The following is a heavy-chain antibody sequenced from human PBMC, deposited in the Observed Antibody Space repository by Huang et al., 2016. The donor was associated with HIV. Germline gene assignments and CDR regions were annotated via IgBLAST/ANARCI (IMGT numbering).Heavy chain of an antibody. J-gene: IGHJ4*02. CDR1: GYKFTSYW. Sequence: EVQLVQSGAEVKKPGESLKISCKGSGYKFTSYWIAWVRQMPGKGLERMGIIYPGDSYTRYSPSFQGKVTISADKSINTAYLQWSSLKTSDTAMYFCARQRASGSTYVDSWGQGTLLTVYS. CDR3: ARQRASGSTYVDS. V-gene: IGHV5-51*01. D-gene: IGHD2-15*01. CDR2: IYPGDSYT.